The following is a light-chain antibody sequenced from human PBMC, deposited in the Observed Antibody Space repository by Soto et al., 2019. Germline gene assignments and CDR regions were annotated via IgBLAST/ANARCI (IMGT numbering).Light chain of an antibody. CDR2: DVI. CDR3: SSYAGSTNFV. CDR1: SSDVGGYNY. Sequence: QSVLTQLPSASGSPGQSVTISCTGTSSDVGGYNYVSWYQQHPGKAPRLMIYDVIKRPSGVPDRFSGSKSGNPASLTVSGLQAEDEADYYCSSYAGSTNFVFGPGTKVTVL. J-gene: IGLJ1*01. V-gene: IGLV2-8*01.